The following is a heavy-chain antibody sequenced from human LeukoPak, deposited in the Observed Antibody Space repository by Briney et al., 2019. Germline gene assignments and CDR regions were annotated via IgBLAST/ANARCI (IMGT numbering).Heavy chain of an antibody. CDR2: IYAGDSDT. CDR3: ARRDGSDWNYFDY. J-gene: IGHJ4*02. D-gene: IGHD6-19*01. CDR1: GYSFTNYW. V-gene: IGHV5-51*01. Sequence: GESLKISCKASGYSFTNYWIGWVRQMPGKGLEWMGIIYAGDSDTRYSPSFQGQVTISADKSISTAFLQWSSLKASDTAMYYCARRDGSDWNYFDYWGQGTLVTVSA.